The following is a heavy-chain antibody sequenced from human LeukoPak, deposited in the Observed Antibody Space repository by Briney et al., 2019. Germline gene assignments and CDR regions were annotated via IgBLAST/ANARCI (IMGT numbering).Heavy chain of an antibody. Sequence: ASVKVSCKASAYIFTRYHIHWVRQAPGQGLEWMGIINRSGGGTSYAQKFQGRVTMTSDTPTSTVYMELSSLRSEDTAVYYCAAADATTESGLDYWGQGTLVTVSS. CDR3: AAADATTESGLDY. CDR2: INRSGGGT. D-gene: IGHD4-17*01. V-gene: IGHV1-46*01. J-gene: IGHJ4*02. CDR1: AYIFTRYH.